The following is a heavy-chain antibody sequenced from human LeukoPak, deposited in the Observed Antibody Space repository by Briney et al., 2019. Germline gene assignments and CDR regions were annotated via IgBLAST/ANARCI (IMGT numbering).Heavy chain of an antibody. CDR3: ANLGLRVTRAPTYYYYYYMDA. J-gene: IGHJ6*03. CDR1: GYTLTELS. CDR2: FDPEDGET. D-gene: IGHD4-23*01. Sequence: GASVKVSCKVSGYTLTELSMHWVRQAPGKGLEWMGGFDPEDGETIYAQKFQGRVTMTEDTSTDTAYMELSSLRSEDTAVYYCANLGLRVTRAPTYYYYYYMDAWGKGTTVTVSS. V-gene: IGHV1-24*01.